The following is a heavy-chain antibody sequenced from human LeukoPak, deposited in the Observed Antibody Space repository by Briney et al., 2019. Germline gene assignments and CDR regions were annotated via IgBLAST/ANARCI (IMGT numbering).Heavy chain of an antibody. V-gene: IGHV4-30-4*01. D-gene: IGHD6-19*01. CDR3: AILEGQWLDIDY. CDR2: IYYSGST. Sequence: SQTLSLTCTVSGGSISSGDYYWSWIRQPPGKGLEWIGYIYYSGSTYYNPSLKSRVTISVDTSKNQFSLRLSSVTAADTAVYYCAILEGQWLDIDYWGQGTLVTVSS. J-gene: IGHJ4*02. CDR1: GGSISSGDYY.